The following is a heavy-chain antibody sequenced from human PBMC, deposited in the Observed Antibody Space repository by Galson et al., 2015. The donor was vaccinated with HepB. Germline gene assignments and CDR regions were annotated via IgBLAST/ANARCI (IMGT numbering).Heavy chain of an antibody. D-gene: IGHD4-23*01. CDR3: ASGGQGWELSRGVDYFDY. CDR2: INPNSGGT. J-gene: IGHJ4*02. V-gene: IGHV1-2*04. CDR1: GYTFTGYY. Sequence: SVKVSCKASGYTFTGYYMHWVRQAPGQGLEWMGWINPNSGGTNYAQNFQGWVTMTRDTSISTAYMELSRLSSDDTAVYYCASGGQGWELSRGVDYFDYWGQGTLVTVSS.